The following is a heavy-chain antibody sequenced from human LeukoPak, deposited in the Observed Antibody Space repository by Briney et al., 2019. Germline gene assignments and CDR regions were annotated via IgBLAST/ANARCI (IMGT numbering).Heavy chain of an antibody. CDR3: AKTYYSSGSYYHFEY. D-gene: IGHD3-10*01. CDR2: ISDSGGST. J-gene: IGHJ4*02. CDR1: GFTFSTYA. V-gene: IGHV3-23*01. Sequence: GGSLRLSCAASGFTFSTYAMSWVRQAPGKGLEWVSTISDSGGSTYNAGSVKGRFTISRDNSKNTLYLQMISLRVEDTAVYYCAKTYYSSGSYYHFEYWGQGTQVTVSS.